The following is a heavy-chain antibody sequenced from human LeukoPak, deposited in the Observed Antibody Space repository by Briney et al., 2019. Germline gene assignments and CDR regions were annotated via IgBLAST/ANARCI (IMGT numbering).Heavy chain of an antibody. V-gene: IGHV3-21*01. D-gene: IGHD3-22*01. CDR1: GFTFGSYS. CDR3: ARVDSSGYFHFDY. CDR2: ISSSSSYI. J-gene: IGHJ4*02. Sequence: GGSLRLSCAASGFTFGSYSMNWVRQAPGKGLEWVSSISSSSSYIYYADSVKGRFTISRDNAKNSLYLQMNSLRAEDTAVYYCARVDSSGYFHFDYWGQGTLVTVSS.